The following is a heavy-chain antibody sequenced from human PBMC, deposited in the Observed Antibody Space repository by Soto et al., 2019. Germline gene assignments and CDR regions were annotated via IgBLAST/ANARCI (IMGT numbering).Heavy chain of an antibody. D-gene: IGHD4-17*01. CDR3: ARDLYGGQGALDY. V-gene: IGHV3-11*06. J-gene: IGHJ4*02. CDR1: GFSFSTYT. CDR2: ISSSSSYT. Sequence: GGSLRLSCAASGFSFSTYTMSWIRQAPGKGLEWVSYISSSSSYTNYADSVKGRFTISRDNAKNSLYLQMNSLRAEDTAVYYCARDLYGGQGALDYWGQGTLVTVSS.